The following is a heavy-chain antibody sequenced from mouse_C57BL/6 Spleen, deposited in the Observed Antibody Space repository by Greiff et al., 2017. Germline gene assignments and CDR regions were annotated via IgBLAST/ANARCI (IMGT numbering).Heavy chain of an antibody. CDR3: ARADYDYDMAY. V-gene: IGHV1-52*01. Sequence: QVQLQQPGAELVRPGSSVKLSCTASGYTFTSYWMHWVKQRPIQGLEWIGNIDPSDSETHYNQKFKDKATLTVDTSSSTAYMQLSSLTSEDSAVYYCARADYDYDMAYWGQGTLVTVSA. CDR1: GYTFTSYW. D-gene: IGHD2-4*01. CDR2: IDPSDSET. J-gene: IGHJ3*01.